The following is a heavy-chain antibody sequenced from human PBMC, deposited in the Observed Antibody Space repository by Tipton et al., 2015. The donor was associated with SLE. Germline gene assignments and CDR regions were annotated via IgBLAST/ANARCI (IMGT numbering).Heavy chain of an antibody. J-gene: IGHJ4*02. V-gene: IGHV4-4*09. CDR1: GGSISSYY. CDR2: IYTSGST. Sequence: TLSLTCTVSGGSISSYYWSWIRQPPGKGLEWIGYIYTSGSTNYNPSLKSRVTISVDTSKNQFSLKLSSVTAADTAVYYCARLNDSSGYYKYYFDYWGQGTLVTVSS. CDR3: ARLNDSSGYYKYYFDY. D-gene: IGHD3-22*01.